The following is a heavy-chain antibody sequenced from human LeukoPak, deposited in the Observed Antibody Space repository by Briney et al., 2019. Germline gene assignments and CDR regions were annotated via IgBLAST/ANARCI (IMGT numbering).Heavy chain of an antibody. J-gene: IGHJ4*02. V-gene: IGHV4-4*02. Sequence: NPSGTLSLTCAVSGGSISSSNWWSWVRQPPGKGLEWIGEIYHSDTNYNPSLKSRVTISIDTSKNQFSLKLSSVTAADTAVYYCARDPKDFYDTSNYLYFDYWGRGTLVTVSS. D-gene: IGHD3-22*01. CDR1: GGSISSSNW. CDR2: IYHSDT. CDR3: ARDPKDFYDTSNYLYFDY.